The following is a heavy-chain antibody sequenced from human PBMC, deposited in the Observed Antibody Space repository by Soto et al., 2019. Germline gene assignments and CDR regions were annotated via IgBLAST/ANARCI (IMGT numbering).Heavy chain of an antibody. CDR2: IIPVFGTA. CDR3: ARDVGLGPVTVSTHVDY. CDR1: GVTFSSSV. D-gene: IGHD4-17*01. Sequence: QVQLVQSGAEVKKSGSSVKVSCKASGVTFSSSVIRWVRQAPGQGLVWKGGIIPVFGTANCAQKFQGGVTTIADEAATTAYMELSSLRSEDTAVYYCARDVGLGPVTVSTHVDYWGQGTLVIVSS. J-gene: IGHJ4*02. V-gene: IGHV1-69*01.